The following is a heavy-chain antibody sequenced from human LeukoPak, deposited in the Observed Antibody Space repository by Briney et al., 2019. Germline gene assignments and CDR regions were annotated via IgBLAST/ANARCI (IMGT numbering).Heavy chain of an antibody. D-gene: IGHD6-13*01. V-gene: IGHV3-23*01. CDR1: GFTFSSYA. Sequence: GGSLRLSCAASGFTFSSYAMSWVRQAPGKGLEWVSTITGSGSSTYYADSVRGRFTISRDNSKNTLSLQMNSLRAEDTAVYYCAKGHIAAWGAFDTWVQGTMVTVSS. CDR3: AKGHIAAWGAFDT. CDR2: ITGSGSST. J-gene: IGHJ3*02.